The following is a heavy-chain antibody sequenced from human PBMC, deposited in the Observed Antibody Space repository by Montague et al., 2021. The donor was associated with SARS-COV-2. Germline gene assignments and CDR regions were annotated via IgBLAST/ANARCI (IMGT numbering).Heavy chain of an antibody. CDR2: INYSGST. CDR1: GGSINSYN. V-gene: IGHV4-59*01. Sequence: SETLSLTCAVSGGSINSYNWSWIRQHPGKGLEWIGYINYSGSTIDNPSLKSRVTILIDTSKNQFSLKLNSVTAADTAVDYCAGRPTPAYSSGWYLFYYAMDVWGQGTTVTVSS. J-gene: IGHJ6*02. CDR3: AGRPTPAYSSGWYLFYYAMDV. D-gene: IGHD6-19*01.